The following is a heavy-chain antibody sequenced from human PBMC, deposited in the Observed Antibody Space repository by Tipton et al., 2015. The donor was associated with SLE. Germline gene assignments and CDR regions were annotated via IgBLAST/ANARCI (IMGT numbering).Heavy chain of an antibody. D-gene: IGHD2-2*01. J-gene: IGHJ4*02. CDR2: IYYSGST. Sequence: TLSLTCTVSGGSISSGSYYWSWIRQPAGKGLEWIGYIYYSGSTNYNPSLKSRVTISVDTSKNQFSLKLSSVTAADTAVYYCARGDKVVVPAAKFVYWGQGTLVTVSS. CDR1: GGSISSGSYY. CDR3: ARGDKVVVPAAKFVY. V-gene: IGHV4-61*10.